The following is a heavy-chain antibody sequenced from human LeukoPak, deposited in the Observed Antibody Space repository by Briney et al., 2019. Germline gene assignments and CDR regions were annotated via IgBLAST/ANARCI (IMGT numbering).Heavy chain of an antibody. CDR3: ARADIVVVPAAILVNAFDI. CDR2: IYPGDSYT. V-gene: IGHV5-51*01. D-gene: IGHD2-2*02. CDR1: GYSFTSYW. Sequence: GESLKISFKGSGYSFTSYWIGWVRQMPGKGLEWMGIIYPGDSYTRYSPSFQGQVTISADKSISTAYLQWSSVKASDTAMYYCARADIVVVPAAILVNAFDIWGQGTMVTVSS. J-gene: IGHJ3*02.